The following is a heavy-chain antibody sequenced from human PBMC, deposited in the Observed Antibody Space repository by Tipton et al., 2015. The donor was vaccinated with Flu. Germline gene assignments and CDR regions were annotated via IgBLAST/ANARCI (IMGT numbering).Heavy chain of an antibody. Sequence: TLSLTCTVSGGSIRGYVWTWIRQPPGRGPEWIGYIYDTGSTYYNPSLKGRVIMSVDTSKNQLSLKMRSVTAADTAIYYCAKDKTGLDGSFQYQFDSWGQGALVVVSS. D-gene: IGHD2-2*01. J-gene: IGHJ4*02. CDR1: GGSIRGYV. CDR3: AKDKTGLDGSFQYQFDS. V-gene: IGHV4-59*01. CDR2: IYDTGST.